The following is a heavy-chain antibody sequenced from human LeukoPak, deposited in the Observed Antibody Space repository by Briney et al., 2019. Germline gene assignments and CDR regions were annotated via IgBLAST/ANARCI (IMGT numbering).Heavy chain of an antibody. CDR1: GGSISAGHF. V-gene: IGHV4-31*03. CDR3: ARERSYVARPGGNGYFDD. D-gene: IGHD1-26*01. CDR2: IYYNRNT. Sequence: SETLSLTCNVSGGSISAGHFWTWIRQHREKGLEWIGNIYYNRNTNYNPSLKSRLTISVDTSKNQFSLKLRSVTAADTAVYYCARERSYVARPGGNGYFDDWGQGTLVTVSS. J-gene: IGHJ4*02.